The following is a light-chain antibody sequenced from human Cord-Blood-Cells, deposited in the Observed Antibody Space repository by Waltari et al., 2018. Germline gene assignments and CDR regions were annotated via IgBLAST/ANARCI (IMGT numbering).Light chain of an antibody. Sequence: QSALTQPRSVSGSPGQSVTISCTGTSSDVGGYNYVSWYPQHPGKAPKFMIYDVSRRTSGVPGRFSGSESGNTASLTISGLQAEDEADYYCCSYAGSYTGVFGGGTKLTVL. CDR1: SSDVGGYNY. CDR2: DVS. CDR3: CSYAGSYTGV. V-gene: IGLV2-11*01. J-gene: IGLJ3*02.